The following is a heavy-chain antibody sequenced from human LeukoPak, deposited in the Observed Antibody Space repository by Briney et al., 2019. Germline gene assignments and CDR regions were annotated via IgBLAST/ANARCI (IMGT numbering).Heavy chain of an antibody. CDR1: GFTFSSYG. CDR2: ISYDGSNK. Sequence: GGSLRLSCAASGFTFSSYGMHWVRQAPGKGLEWVAVISYDGSNKYYADSVKGRFTISRDNSKNTLYLQMNSLRAEDTAVYYCAKEWMVRGPLDYWGQGTLVTVSS. D-gene: IGHD3-10*01. J-gene: IGHJ4*02. V-gene: IGHV3-30*18. CDR3: AKEWMVRGPLDY.